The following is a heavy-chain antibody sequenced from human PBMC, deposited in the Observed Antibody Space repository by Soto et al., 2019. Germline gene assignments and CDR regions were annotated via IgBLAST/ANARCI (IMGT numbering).Heavy chain of an antibody. CDR1: GGTFSSYA. CDR2: IIPIFGTA. D-gene: IGHD3-22*01. V-gene: IGHV1-69*13. J-gene: IGHJ4*02. Sequence: SVKVSCKASGGTFSSYAISWVRQAPGQGLEWMGGIIPIFGTANYAQKFQGTVTITADESTSTAYMELSSLRSEDTAVYYCARGSDSSGYFRYWGQGTLVTVSS. CDR3: ARGSDSSGYFRY.